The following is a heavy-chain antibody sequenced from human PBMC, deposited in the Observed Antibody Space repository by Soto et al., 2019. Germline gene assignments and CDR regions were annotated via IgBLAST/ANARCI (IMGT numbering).Heavy chain of an antibody. D-gene: IGHD4-4*01. Sequence: QVQLVQSGAEMKEPGSSVKVSCKTSGGTFSSSAISWLRQAPGQGLEWMGGIIPLFRTPDYAQKFQGRVTFATHXXTSTAYMELSSLRSEGTAVYYCARDNDRLQLGGNYYYILDVWGQGTTITVSS. CDR3: ARDNDRLQLGGNYYYILDV. J-gene: IGHJ6*02. CDR2: IIPLFRTP. V-gene: IGHV1-69*05. CDR1: GGTFSSSA.